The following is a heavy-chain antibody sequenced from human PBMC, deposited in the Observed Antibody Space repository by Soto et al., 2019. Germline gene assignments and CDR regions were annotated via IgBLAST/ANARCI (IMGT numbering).Heavy chain of an antibody. CDR2: IYYTGST. CDR1: GGSISSSTYY. V-gene: IGHV4-39*01. J-gene: IGHJ4*02. CDR3: ASHMTVPKRWRFAS. D-gene: IGHD2-21*02. Sequence: SETLSLTCTVSGGSISSSTYYWGWIRRPPGKGLEWIGTIYYTGSTYYNPSLKSRVTMSVDTSKDLFSLKLSSVTAADTAVYYCASHMTVPKRWRFASWGQGTLVSVPS.